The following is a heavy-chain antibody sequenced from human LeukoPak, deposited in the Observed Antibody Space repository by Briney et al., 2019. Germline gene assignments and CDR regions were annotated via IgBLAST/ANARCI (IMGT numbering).Heavy chain of an antibody. Sequence: GGSLRLSCAASGFTFSSYWMGWVRQSPAKGLEWVASIQQGGSHKYYVDSVKGRFTISRDNAKNSLFLQMDSLRAEDTAVYYCARGTTVTEFDYWGQGTLVTVSS. CDR2: IQQGGSHK. CDR1: GFTFSSYW. J-gene: IGHJ4*02. CDR3: ARGTTVTEFDY. V-gene: IGHV3-7*01. D-gene: IGHD4-17*01.